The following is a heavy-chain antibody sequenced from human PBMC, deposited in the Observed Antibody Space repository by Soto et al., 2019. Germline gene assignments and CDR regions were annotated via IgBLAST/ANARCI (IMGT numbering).Heavy chain of an antibody. CDR1: GYSFTSYW. V-gene: IGHV5-51*01. CDR2: IYPGDSDT. D-gene: IGHD2-15*01. J-gene: IGHJ5*02. Sequence: AGESLKISCTGSGYSFTSYWIGWVRQMPGKGLEWMGIIYPGDSDTRYSPSFQGQVTISADKSISTAYLQWSSLKASDTAMYYCARWDCSGGSCQGSWFDPWGQGTLVTVSS. CDR3: ARWDCSGGSCQGSWFDP.